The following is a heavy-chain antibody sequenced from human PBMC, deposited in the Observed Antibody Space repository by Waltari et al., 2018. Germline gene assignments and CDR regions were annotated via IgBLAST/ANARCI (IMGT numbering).Heavy chain of an antibody. V-gene: IGHV3-48*02. CDR2: ISSSSSTI. J-gene: IGHJ4*02. D-gene: IGHD6-13*01. Sequence: EVQLVESGGGLVQPGGSLRLSCAASGFTFSSYSMNWVRQAPGKGLEWVLYISSSSSTIYNADSVKGRFTISRDNAKNSLYLQMNSLRDEDTAVYYCAREIAAAGTGVDYWGQGTLVTVSS. CDR3: AREIAAAGTGVDY. CDR1: GFTFSSYS.